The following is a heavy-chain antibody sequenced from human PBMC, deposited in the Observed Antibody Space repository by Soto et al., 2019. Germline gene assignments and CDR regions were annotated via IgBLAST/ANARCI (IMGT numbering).Heavy chain of an antibody. CDR3: TKHNRTGYYGGPEDY. D-gene: IGHD1-1*01. CDR1: GFTFDDYA. V-gene: IGHV3-9*01. Sequence: GGSLRLSCEASGFTFDDYAMHWVRQAPGTGLEWVSGISWNSDSIGYADSVKGRFTISRDNAKNSLYLQINSLRAEDTALYYSTKHNRTGYYGGPEDYWGQGTLVTVSS. J-gene: IGHJ4*02. CDR2: ISWNSDSI.